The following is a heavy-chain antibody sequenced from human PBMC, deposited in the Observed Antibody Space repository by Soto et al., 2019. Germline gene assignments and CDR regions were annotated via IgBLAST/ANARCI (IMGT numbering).Heavy chain of an antibody. J-gene: IGHJ6*02. Sequence: ASVKVSCKASGYIFTSYYIHWMRQAPGQGLEWMGIINPSGGTTTYAQKLQGRVTMTTDTSTSTAYMELRSLRSDDTAVYYCARDVYYDILTGYSKSPYYYYYGMDVWGQGTTVTVSS. V-gene: IGHV1-46*01. CDR1: GYIFTSYY. CDR3: ARDVYYDILTGYSKSPYYYYYGMDV. CDR2: INPSGGTT. D-gene: IGHD3-9*01.